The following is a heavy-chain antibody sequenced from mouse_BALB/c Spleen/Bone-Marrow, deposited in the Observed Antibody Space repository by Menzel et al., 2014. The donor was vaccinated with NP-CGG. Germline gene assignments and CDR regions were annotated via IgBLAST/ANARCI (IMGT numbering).Heavy chain of an antibody. Sequence: DVMLVESGGGLVKPGVSLKLSCAASGFTFSSYTMSWVRQTPEKRLEWVATISSGGSYTYYPDSVKGRFTISRDNAKNTLYLQMSSLKSEDTAMYYCTRDGKGNYDYAMDYWGQGTSVTVSS. CDR2: ISSGGSYT. D-gene: IGHD2-1*01. V-gene: IGHV5-6-4*01. CDR1: GFTFSSYT. CDR3: TRDGKGNYDYAMDY. J-gene: IGHJ4*01.